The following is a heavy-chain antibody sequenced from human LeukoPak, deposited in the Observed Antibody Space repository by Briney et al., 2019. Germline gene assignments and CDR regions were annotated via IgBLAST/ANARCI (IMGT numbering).Heavy chain of an antibody. CDR3: ARDDYGGYYYYYGMDV. CDR2: ISSSGSTI. Sequence: PGGSLRLSCAASGFTFSSYEMNWVRQAPGKGLEWVSYISSSGSTIYYADSVKGRFTISRDNAKNSLYLQTNSLRAEDTAVYYCARDDYGGYYYYYGMDVWGQGTTVTVSS. D-gene: IGHD4-17*01. V-gene: IGHV3-48*03. J-gene: IGHJ6*02. CDR1: GFTFSSYE.